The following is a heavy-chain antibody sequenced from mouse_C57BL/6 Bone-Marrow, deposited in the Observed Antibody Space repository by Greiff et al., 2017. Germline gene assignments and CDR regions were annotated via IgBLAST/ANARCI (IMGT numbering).Heavy chain of an antibody. Sequence: VQLQQSGAELVKPGASVKLSCKASGYTFTEYTIHWVKQRSGQGLEWIGWFYPGSGSIKYNEKFKDKATLTADKSSSTAYMELRRLTSEDSAVYVCARRGPHDYEFYAMDYWGQGTSVTVSS. D-gene: IGHD2-4*01. CDR2: FYPGSGSI. CDR1: GYTFTEYT. CDR3: ARRGPHDYEFYAMDY. J-gene: IGHJ4*01. V-gene: IGHV1-62-2*01.